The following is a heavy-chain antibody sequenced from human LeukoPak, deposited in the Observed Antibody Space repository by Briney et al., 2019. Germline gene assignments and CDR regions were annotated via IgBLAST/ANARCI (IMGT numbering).Heavy chain of an antibody. CDR1: GFTFSGSA. D-gene: IGHD4-17*01. J-gene: IGHJ2*01. CDR3: TRLHGDYWYFDL. CDR2: IRSKANSYAT. Sequence: GGSLRLSCAASGFTFSGSAMHWVRQASGKGLEWVGRIRSKANSYATAYAASVKGRFTISRDDSKNTAYLQMNSLKTEDTAVYYCTRLHGDYWYFDLWGQGTLVTVSS. V-gene: IGHV3-73*01.